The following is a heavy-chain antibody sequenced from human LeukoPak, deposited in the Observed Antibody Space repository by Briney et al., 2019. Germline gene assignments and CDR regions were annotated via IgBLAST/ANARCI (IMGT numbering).Heavy chain of an antibody. CDR2: IYYSGST. Sequence: SETLSLTCTVSGGSISSYYWSWIRQPPGKGLEWIGYIYYSGSTYYNPSLKSRVTISVDTSKNQFSLKLSSVTAADTAVYYCARGLLLWFGNDAFDIWGQGTMVTVSS. CDR3: ARGLLLWFGNDAFDI. J-gene: IGHJ3*02. CDR1: GGSISSYY. D-gene: IGHD3-10*01. V-gene: IGHV4-59*12.